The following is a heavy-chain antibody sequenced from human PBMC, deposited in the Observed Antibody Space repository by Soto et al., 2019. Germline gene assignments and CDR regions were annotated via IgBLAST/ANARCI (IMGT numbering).Heavy chain of an antibody. V-gene: IGHV3-15*01. Sequence: LRLSCLDSGFPFSNALINWVRRAPGKGLEWVGRIKSKPDGGTTDYAAPVKGRFTISRDDSKNSVYLQMNSLKTEDTALYYCVTGQYCDYWGQGTLVTVSS. CDR3: VTGQYCDY. J-gene: IGHJ4*02. CDR2: IKSKPDGGTT. CDR1: GFPFSNAL.